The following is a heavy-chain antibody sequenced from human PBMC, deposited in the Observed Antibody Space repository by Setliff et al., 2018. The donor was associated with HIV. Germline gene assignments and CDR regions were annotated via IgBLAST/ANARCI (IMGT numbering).Heavy chain of an antibody. CDR1: GYTFTSYG. CDR2: TSDYNSNT. J-gene: IGHJ5*02. Sequence: GASVKVSCKASGYTFTSYGLSWVRQAPGQGLEWMGWTSDYNSNTEYAQKLQGRVTMTKDTSTSTAYMELRSLRPDDTAVYFCARRADWFDLWGQGTLVTVSS. V-gene: IGHV1-18*01. CDR3: ARRADWFDL.